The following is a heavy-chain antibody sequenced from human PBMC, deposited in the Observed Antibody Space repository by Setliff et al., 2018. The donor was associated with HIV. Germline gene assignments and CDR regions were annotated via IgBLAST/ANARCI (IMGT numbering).Heavy chain of an antibody. V-gene: IGHV1-2*02. J-gene: IGHJ6*03. CDR2: INPNSGGT. D-gene: IGHD3-22*01. CDR1: GYTFTGYY. CDR3: ARGADYYDSSGYRGGGLYYMDV. Sequence: GASVKVSCKASGYTFTGYYMHWVRQAPGQGLEWMGWINPNSGGTNYAQKFQGRVTMTRGTSISTAYMELSRLRSDDTAVYYCARGADYYDSSGYRGGGLYYMDVWGKGTTVTVSS.